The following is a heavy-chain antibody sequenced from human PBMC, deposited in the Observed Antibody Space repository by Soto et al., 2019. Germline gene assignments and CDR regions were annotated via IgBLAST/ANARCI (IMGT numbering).Heavy chain of an antibody. Sequence: QVQLVQSGDEVKKPGSSVKVSCKASGGTFSSYAISWVRQAPGQGLEWMGGIIPIFGTANYAQKFQGRVTITADESTSTADMELSSLRSEDTAVYYCASRWAGSGRWSYYYGMYVGGQGTTFTVSS. CDR3: ASRWAGSGRWSYYYGMYV. D-gene: IGHD3-10*01. V-gene: IGHV1-69*01. CDR1: GGTFSSYA. J-gene: IGHJ6*02. CDR2: IIPIFGTA.